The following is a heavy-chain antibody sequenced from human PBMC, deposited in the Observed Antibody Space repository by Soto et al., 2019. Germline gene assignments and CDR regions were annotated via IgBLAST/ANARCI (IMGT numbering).Heavy chain of an antibody. J-gene: IGHJ6*02. CDR3: ARVVITTPYYYGMDV. V-gene: IGHV4-4*07. Sequence: SETLSLTCTVSGGSISSYYWSWIRQPAGKGLEWIGRIYTSGSTNYNPSLKSRVTMSVDASKNQFSLKLSSVTAADTAVYYCARVVITTPYYYGMDVWGQGTTVTVSS. CDR1: GGSISSYY. D-gene: IGHD3-22*01. CDR2: IYTSGST.